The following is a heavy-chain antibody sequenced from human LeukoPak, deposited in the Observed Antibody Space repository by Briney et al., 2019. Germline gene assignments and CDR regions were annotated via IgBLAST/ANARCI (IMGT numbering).Heavy chain of an antibody. CDR3: ATNRWFGEPDY. CDR1: GFTFSSYA. V-gene: IGHV3-7*01. J-gene: IGHJ4*02. Sequence: PGRSLRLSCAASGFTFSSYAMHWVRQAPGKGLEWVANIKQDGSEEYYVGSVKGRFTISRDNAKNSLYLQMNSLRAEDTAVYYCATNRWFGEPDYWGQGTLVTVSS. CDR2: IKQDGSEE. D-gene: IGHD3-10*01.